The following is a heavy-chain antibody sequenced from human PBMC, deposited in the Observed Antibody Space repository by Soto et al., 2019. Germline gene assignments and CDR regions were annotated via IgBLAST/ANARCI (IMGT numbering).Heavy chain of an antibody. D-gene: IGHD6-13*01. Sequence: VASVKVSCKTFGDTFSSYTISWVRQAPGQGLEWMGRIIPILGIANYAQRFQGRVTITADKSTSTAYMELSSLRSEDTAVYYRARDLKGKKAAEPFDPWGQGTLVTVSS. CDR2: IIPILGIA. CDR3: ARDLKGKKAAEPFDP. CDR1: GDTFSSYT. J-gene: IGHJ5*02. V-gene: IGHV1-69*04.